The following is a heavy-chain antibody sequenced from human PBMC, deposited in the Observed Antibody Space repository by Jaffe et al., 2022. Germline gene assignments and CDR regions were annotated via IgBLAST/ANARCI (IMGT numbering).Heavy chain of an antibody. D-gene: IGHD6-6*01. CDR3: ARRHIAARLSKGAFDY. CDR2: IYYSGST. V-gene: IGHV4-39*01. CDR1: GGSISSSSYY. Sequence: QLQLQESGPGLVKPSETLSLTCTVSGGSISSSSYYWGWIRQPPGKGLEWIGSIYYSGSTYYNPSLKSRVTISVDTSKNQFSLKLSSVTAADTAVYYCARRHIAARLSKGAFDYWGQGTLVTVSS. J-gene: IGHJ4*02.